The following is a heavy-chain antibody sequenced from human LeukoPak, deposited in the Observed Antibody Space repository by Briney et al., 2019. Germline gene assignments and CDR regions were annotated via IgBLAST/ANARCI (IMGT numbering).Heavy chain of an antibody. CDR2: IYHSGST. CDR3: ARLLYVDKDD. V-gene: IGHV4-38-2*01. CDR1: GYSISSGFY. Sequence: PSETLSLTCAVSGYSISSGFYWACIRQPPGKGLEWIGSIYHSGSTYYNPSLKSPVTISVDTSKIHSSLKLSSVTAADTAVYNCARLLYVDKDDWGQGTPVTAAS. J-gene: IGHJ4*02. D-gene: IGHD2/OR15-2a*01.